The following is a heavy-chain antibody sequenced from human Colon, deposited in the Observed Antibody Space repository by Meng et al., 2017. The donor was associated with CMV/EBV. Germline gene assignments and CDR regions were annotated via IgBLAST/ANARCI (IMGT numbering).Heavy chain of an antibody. V-gene: IGHV3-30*18. D-gene: IGHD3-22*01. Sequence: GLTFSSYGMHWVRQAPGKGLEWVAVISYDGSNKYYADSVKGRFTISRDYSKNTLYLQMNSLRAEDTAVYYCAKSGYYYDSSGYYPDYWGQGTLVTVSS. CDR1: GLTFSSYG. CDR3: AKSGYYYDSSGYYPDY. J-gene: IGHJ4*02. CDR2: ISYDGSNK.